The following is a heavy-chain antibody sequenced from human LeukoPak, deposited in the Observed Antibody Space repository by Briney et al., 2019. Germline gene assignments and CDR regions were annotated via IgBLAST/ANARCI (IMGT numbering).Heavy chain of an antibody. D-gene: IGHD3-10*01. CDR2: ISSRSDII. J-gene: IGHJ4*02. V-gene: IGHV3-48*02. CDR1: GSTFSSYS. CDR3: ASLGSRLFDY. Sequence: GGSLRLSCEVSGSTFSSYSMTWVRQAPGKGLEWVSYISSRSDIIYYADSVKGRFTISRDNAKNSLYLQMNCLRDEDTAVYYCASLGSRLFDYWGQGTLVTVSS.